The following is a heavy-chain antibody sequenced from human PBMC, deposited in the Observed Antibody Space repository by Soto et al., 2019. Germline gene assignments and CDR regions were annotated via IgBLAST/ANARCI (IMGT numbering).Heavy chain of an antibody. CDR3: ARGLIVWFGELSRRGGHYYYMDV. Sequence: SETLSLTSAVYGASCSGYQWTWIRQTPGKGLEWIGEINDSGNINYNPSLKSRVTISLDTPKKQISLKLSSVTAADSAVYYCARGLIVWFGELSRRGGHYYYMDVWGKGTTVTVSS. J-gene: IGHJ6*03. V-gene: IGHV4-34*01. D-gene: IGHD3-10*01. CDR1: GASCSGYQ. CDR2: INDSGNI.